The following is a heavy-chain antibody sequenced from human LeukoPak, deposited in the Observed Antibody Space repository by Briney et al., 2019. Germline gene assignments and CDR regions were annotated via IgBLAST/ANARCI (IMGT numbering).Heavy chain of an antibody. CDR1: GGSISSTNW. CDR3: ARDRRRDLLHAFDI. CDR2: VHLSGRT. Sequence: SETLSLTCGVSGGSISSTNWWTWVRQPPGEGLEWIGEVHLSGRTNYNPSLESRVTMSVDMSENHISLKLTSVTAADTAVYYCARDRRRDLLHAFDIWGQGTMVTVSS. J-gene: IGHJ3*02. V-gene: IGHV4-4*02. D-gene: IGHD1-26*01.